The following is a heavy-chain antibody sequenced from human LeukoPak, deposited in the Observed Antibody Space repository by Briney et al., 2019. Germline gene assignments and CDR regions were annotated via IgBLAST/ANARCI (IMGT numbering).Heavy chain of an antibody. D-gene: IGHD5-18*01. CDR3: ARIFIRNGYSSYFDC. J-gene: IGHJ4*02. CDR1: GFSISSGHY. V-gene: IGHV4-38-2*02. Sequence: PSETLSLTCTVSGFSISSGHYWGWVRQPPGAGLEWIGSFYQSGTTYYNPSLKSRVTTSVDMSKNQFSLRLRPVTAADTAVYYCARIFIRNGYSSYFDCWGQGTLVTVSS. CDR2: FYQSGTT.